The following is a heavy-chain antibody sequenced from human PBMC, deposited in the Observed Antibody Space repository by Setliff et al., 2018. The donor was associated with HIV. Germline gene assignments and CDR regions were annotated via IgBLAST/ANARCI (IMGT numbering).Heavy chain of an antibody. CDR2: IIPIIGIT. D-gene: IGHD1-26*01. J-gene: IGHJ5*02. Sequence: SVKVSCKASGGTFSSYAISWVRQAPGQGLEWMGGIIPIIGITNQAQKFQGRVTITADKSTNTAYMELSSLRSEDTAVYYCVREERAADSGSYYSSRWFDRWGQGTLVTVSS. CDR1: GGTFSSYA. CDR3: VREERAADSGSYYSSRWFDR. V-gene: IGHV1-69*10.